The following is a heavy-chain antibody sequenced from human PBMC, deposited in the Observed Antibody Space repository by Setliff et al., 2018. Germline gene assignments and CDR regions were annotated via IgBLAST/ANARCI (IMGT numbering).Heavy chain of an antibody. J-gene: IGHJ3*02. CDR2: IYTSGST. Sequence: PSETLSLTCTVSDDSISSRHYYWNWIRQAAGKGLEWLGHIYTSGSTKYSPSLESRVTISVDTSKNQFSLRLSSVTGADTAVYYCARGDQLGLPIWGQGTKVTVSS. V-gene: IGHV4-61*09. CDR3: ARGDQLGLPI. CDR1: DDSISSRHYY. D-gene: IGHD3-3*02.